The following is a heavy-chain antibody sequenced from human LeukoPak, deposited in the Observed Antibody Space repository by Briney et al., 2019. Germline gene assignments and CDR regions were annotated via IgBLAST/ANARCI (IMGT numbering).Heavy chain of an antibody. D-gene: IGHD6-19*01. CDR2: ISGSGGST. V-gene: IGHV3-23*01. J-gene: IGHJ1*01. Sequence: GGSLRLSCAASGFTFSSYAMSWVRQAPGKGLERVSAISGSGGSTYYADSVKGRFTISRDNSKNTLYLQMNSLRAEDTAVYYCAKDGMQVAAPRYFQHWGQGTLVTVSS. CDR1: GFTFSSYA. CDR3: AKDGMQVAAPRYFQH.